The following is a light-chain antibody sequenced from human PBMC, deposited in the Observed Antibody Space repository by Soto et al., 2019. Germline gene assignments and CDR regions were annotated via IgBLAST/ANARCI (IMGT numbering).Light chain of an antibody. J-gene: IGKJ1*01. CDR1: QSVLSSSNNKND. CDR2: WAS. V-gene: IGKV4-1*01. CDR3: QQYYSPLWT. Sequence: DIVMTQSPESLAVSLGERATINCKSSQSVLSSSNNKNDLAWYQQKPGQPPKLLIYWASTRESGVPDRFSGRGFGKDFPPPLQRLEAGDGAVYYCQQYYSPLWTFGQGTKVEIK.